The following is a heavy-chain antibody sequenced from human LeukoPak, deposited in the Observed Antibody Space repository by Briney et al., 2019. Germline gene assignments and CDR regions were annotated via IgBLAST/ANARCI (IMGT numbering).Heavy chain of an antibody. CDR3: ARESRPRVWFDP. Sequence: SETLSLTCTVSGGSISSGCYCWSWIRQSPGKGLEWIGHIGHSGSTYYNPSLKSRVTISIDTSKNQFSLKPSSVTAADTAVDYCARESRPRVWFDPWGQGTLVTVSS. D-gene: IGHD3-10*01. CDR1: GGSISSGCYC. CDR2: IGHSGST. V-gene: IGHV4-30-2*05. J-gene: IGHJ5*02.